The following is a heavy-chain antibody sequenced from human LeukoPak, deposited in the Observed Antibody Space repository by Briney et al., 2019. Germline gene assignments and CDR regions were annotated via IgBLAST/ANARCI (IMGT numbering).Heavy chain of an antibody. V-gene: IGHV4-34*01. J-gene: IGHJ4*02. CDR1: GGSFRGYY. Sequence: SETLSLTCAVYGGSFRGYYWSWIRQPPGKGLEWIGEINHSGSTNYNPSLKSRVTISVDTSKNQFSLKLSSVTAADTAVYYCARVGYLYYDFWSGYYHTAYFDYWGQGTLVTVSS. CDR2: INHSGST. CDR3: ARVGYLYYDFWSGYYHTAYFDY. D-gene: IGHD3-3*01.